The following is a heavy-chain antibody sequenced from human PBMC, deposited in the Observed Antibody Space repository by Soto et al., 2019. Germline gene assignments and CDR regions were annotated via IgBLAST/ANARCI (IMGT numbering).Heavy chain of an antibody. V-gene: IGHV1-3*01. Sequence: ASVKVSCKASGNTVHNYAIHWVRQAPGQRLEWMGWINGGNGNTYYSEHFQGRVTFTRDTSAGTVYMQMNSLGADDTAVYFCARVKSHTSYGSGGYYKRYGLDVWGQGTTVTVSS. CDR1: GNTVHNYA. D-gene: IGHD3-10*01. CDR2: INGGNGNT. J-gene: IGHJ6*02. CDR3: ARVKSHTSYGSGGYYKRYGLDV.